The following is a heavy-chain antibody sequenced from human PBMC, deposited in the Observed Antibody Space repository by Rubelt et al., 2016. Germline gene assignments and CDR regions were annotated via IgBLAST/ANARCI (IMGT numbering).Heavy chain of an antibody. V-gene: IGHV3-33*06. Sequence: GGGVVQPGRSLRLSCAASGFTFSSYGMHWVRQAPGKGLEWVAVIWYDGSNKYYADSVKGRFTISRDNSKNTLYLQMNSLRAEDTAVDYCAKAKPLWFGESHAFDVLGQGTMVTVSS. J-gene: IGHJ3*01. CDR3: AKAKPLWFGESHAFDV. CDR1: GFTFSSYG. D-gene: IGHD3-10*01. CDR2: IWYDGSNK.